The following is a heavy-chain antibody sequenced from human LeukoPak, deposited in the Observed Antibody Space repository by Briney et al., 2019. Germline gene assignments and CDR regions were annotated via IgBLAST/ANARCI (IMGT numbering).Heavy chain of an antibody. Sequence: SVKVSCKASGGTFISYAISWVRQAPGQGLEWMGGIIPIFGTANYAQKFQGRVTITADESTSTAYMELSSLRSEDTAVYYCARVTAGSYVVAAGLNWFDPWGQGTLVTVSS. CDR3: ARVTAGSYVVAAGLNWFDP. CDR2: IIPIFGTA. CDR1: GGTFISYA. J-gene: IGHJ5*02. V-gene: IGHV1-69*13. D-gene: IGHD2-2*01.